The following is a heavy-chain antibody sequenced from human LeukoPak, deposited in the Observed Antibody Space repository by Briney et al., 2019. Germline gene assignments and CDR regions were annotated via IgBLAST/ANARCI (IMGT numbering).Heavy chain of an antibody. Sequence: SETLSLTCTVSGGSISSSSYYWGWIRQPPGKGLEWIASIYHSGSTYYNPSLKSRVTISVDTSKNQFSLKLSSVTAADTAVYYCARWLEQQLENWFDPWGQGTLVTVSS. CDR1: GGSISSSSYY. CDR3: ARWLEQQLENWFDP. V-gene: IGHV4-39*07. D-gene: IGHD6-13*01. CDR2: IYHSGST. J-gene: IGHJ5*02.